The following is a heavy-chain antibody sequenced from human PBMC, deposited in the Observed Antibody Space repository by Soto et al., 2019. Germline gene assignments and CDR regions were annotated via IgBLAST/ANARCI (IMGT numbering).Heavy chain of an antibody. CDR2: INHSGST. Sequence: LSETLSLTCAVYGGSFSGYYWSWIRQPPGKGLEWIGEINHSGSTNYNPSLKSRVTISVDTSKNQFSLKLSSVTAADTAVYYCARKFPSYYDFWSGYVGSPRYLDIWGQGTMVTVSS. CDR1: GGSFSGYY. CDR3: ARKFPSYYDFWSGYVGSPRYLDI. V-gene: IGHV4-34*01. D-gene: IGHD3-3*01. J-gene: IGHJ3*02.